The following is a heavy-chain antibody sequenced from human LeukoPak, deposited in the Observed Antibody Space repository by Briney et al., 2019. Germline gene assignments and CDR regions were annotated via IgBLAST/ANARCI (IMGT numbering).Heavy chain of an antibody. V-gene: IGHV1-18*01. J-gene: IGHJ4*02. Sequence: ASVKVSCKASGFTFSSYGISWVRQAPGQGLDWMGWISSSSGNTNYAQKFQGRVTMTTDKSTSTAYMELRSLRSDDTAVYYCAREHPHFGELWNDYWGQGTPVTVSS. D-gene: IGHD3-10*01. CDR3: AREHPHFGELWNDY. CDR1: GFTFSSYG. CDR2: ISSSSGNT.